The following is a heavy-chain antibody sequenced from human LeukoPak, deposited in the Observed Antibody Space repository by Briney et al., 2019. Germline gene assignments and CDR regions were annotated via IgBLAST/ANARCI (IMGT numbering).Heavy chain of an antibody. CDR3: VKGVVGATIGYFDY. CDR1: GFTFSSYA. J-gene: IGHJ4*02. CDR2: ISGSGGST. Sequence: GGSLRLSCAASGFTFSSYAMSWVRQAPGKGLEWVSAISGSGGSTYYADSVKGRFTISRDNSKNTLYLQMNSLRAEDTAVYYCVKGVVGATIGYFDYWGQGTLVTVSS. D-gene: IGHD1-26*01. V-gene: IGHV3-23*01.